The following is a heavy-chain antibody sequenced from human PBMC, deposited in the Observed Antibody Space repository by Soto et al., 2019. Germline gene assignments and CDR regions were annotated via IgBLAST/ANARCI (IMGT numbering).Heavy chain of an antibody. CDR1: GYTFTSYA. V-gene: IGHV1-3*01. J-gene: IGHJ5*02. CDR3: ARGLADFWSGYSAPGSPYNWSDP. D-gene: IGHD3-3*01. CDR2: INAGNGNT. Sequence: GASVKVSCKASGYTFTSYAMHWVRQAPGQRLEWMGWINAGNGNTKYSQKFQGRVTITRDTSASTAYMELSSLRSEDTAVYYCARGLADFWSGYSAPGSPYNWSDPWGQGTLVTVSS.